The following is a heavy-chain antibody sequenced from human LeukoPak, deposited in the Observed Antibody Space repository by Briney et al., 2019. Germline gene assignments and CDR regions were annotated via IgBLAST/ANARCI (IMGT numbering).Heavy chain of an antibody. CDR3: ARDHSNSWYPHYYYGMDV. V-gene: IGHV3-11*06. CDR1: GFTFSDYY. D-gene: IGHD6-13*01. Sequence: GGSLRLSCAASGFTFSDYYMSWIRQAPGKGLEWVSYISSSSSYTNYADSVKGRFTISRDNAKNSLYLQMNSLRAEDTAVYYCARDHSNSWYPHYYYGMDVWGQGTTVTVSS. CDR2: ISSSSSYT. J-gene: IGHJ6*02.